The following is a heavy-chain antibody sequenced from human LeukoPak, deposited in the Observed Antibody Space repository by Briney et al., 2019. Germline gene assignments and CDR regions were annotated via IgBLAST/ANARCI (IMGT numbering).Heavy chain of an antibody. CDR1: GFTFSSYA. CDR2: ISSRSTYI. D-gene: IGHD3-16*02. J-gene: IGHJ4*02. Sequence: GRSLRLSCAASGFTFSSYAMHWVRQAPGKGLEWVSSISSRSTYIYYADSVKGRFTISRDNAKSSLNLQMDSLRAEDTAVYYCATYRRNSQYYFNYWGQGTLVIVSS. CDR3: ATYRRNSQYYFNY. V-gene: IGHV3-21*01.